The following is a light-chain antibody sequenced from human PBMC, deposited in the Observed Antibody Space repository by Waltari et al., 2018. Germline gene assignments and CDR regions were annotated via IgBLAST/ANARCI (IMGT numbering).Light chain of an antibody. CDR2: DAS. Sequence: VMTQSPATLSVSPGERATLSCRASQFVSSNLAWYQQKPGQAPRLLIYDASTRAAGIPGRFSGSGSGTEFTLTISSLQSEDVAVYYCQQYNSWPPKYTFGQGTKLEIK. CDR1: QFVSSN. CDR3: QQYNSWPPKYT. J-gene: IGKJ2*01. V-gene: IGKV3-15*01.